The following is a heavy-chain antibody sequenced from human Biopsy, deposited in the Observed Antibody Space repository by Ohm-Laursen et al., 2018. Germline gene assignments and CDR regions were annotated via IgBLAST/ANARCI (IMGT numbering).Heavy chain of an antibody. CDR2: INKDGSVT. Sequence: SLSLSCSASGFTFSQYWMTWVRQSPGKGLEWVANINKDGSVTNYLDSVKGQFAVSRDNAKNSAYLQMNSLRTEDTAIYYCARDSGGGDSINGWYDALDLWGRGTTVTVSS. V-gene: IGHV3-7*01. D-gene: IGHD2-8*01. CDR3: ARDSGGGDSINGWYDALDL. J-gene: IGHJ3*01. CDR1: GFTFSQYW.